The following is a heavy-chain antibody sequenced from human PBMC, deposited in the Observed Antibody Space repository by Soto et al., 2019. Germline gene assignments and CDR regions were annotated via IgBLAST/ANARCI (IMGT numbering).Heavy chain of an antibody. CDR2: ISAYNDNT. CDR1: GYTFTSYG. Sequence: ASVQVSCNASGYTFTSYGISWVRQAPGQGIEWMGWISAYNDNTNYAQKLQRRVTMTTDTSTSTAYMELSSLRFDHRAVYYSARPVVVVSKTSIVTASRDSWLAPWGKGTMVSDSS. D-gene: IGHD2-21*01. V-gene: IGHV1-18*01. J-gene: IGHJ5*02. CDR3: ARPVVVVSKTSIVTASRDSWLAP.